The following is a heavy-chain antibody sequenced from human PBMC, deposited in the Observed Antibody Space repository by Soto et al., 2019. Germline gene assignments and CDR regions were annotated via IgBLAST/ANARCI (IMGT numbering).Heavy chain of an antibody. D-gene: IGHD2-8*02. CDR2: INPKNGDT. CDR3: AGSTVLETGSAPFHF. V-gene: IGHV1-2*02. CDR1: GYTFTGHY. Sequence: ASVKVSCKASGYTFTGHYLHWVRQAPGQRPEWMGWINPKNGDTIYTQKFQGRVTMTRDTSISTAFMELSRLNSDDTAVYFCAGSTVLETGSAPFHFWGQGTLVTV. J-gene: IGHJ4*02.